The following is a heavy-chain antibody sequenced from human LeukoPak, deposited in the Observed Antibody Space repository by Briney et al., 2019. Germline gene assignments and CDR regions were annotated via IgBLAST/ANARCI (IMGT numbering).Heavy chain of an antibody. CDR1: GYTFTSYG. CDR2: ISAYNGNT. CDR3: AREYYYDSSGYKPGDY. V-gene: IGHV1-18*01. J-gene: IGHJ4*02. D-gene: IGHD3-22*01. Sequence: ASVTVSCKASGYTFTSYGISWVRQAPGQGLEWMGWISAYNGNTNYAQKLQGRVTMTTDTSTSTAYMELRSLRSDDTAVYYCAREYYYDSSGYKPGDYWGQGTLVTVSS.